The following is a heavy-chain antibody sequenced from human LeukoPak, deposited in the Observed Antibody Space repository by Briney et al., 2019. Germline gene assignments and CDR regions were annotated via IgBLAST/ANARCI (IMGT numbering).Heavy chain of an antibody. V-gene: IGHV3-30*18. CDR2: ISYDGSNK. CDR3: AKGLNYYGSGSYYKPSLYYYYYGMDV. Sequence: PGGSLRLSCAASGFTFSSYGMHWVRQAPGKGLEWVAVISYDGSNKYYADSVKGRFTISRDNSKNTLYLQMNSLRAEDTAVYHSAKGLNYYGSGSYYKPSLYYYYYGMDVWGQGTTVTVSS. D-gene: IGHD3-10*01. CDR1: GFTFSSYG. J-gene: IGHJ6*02.